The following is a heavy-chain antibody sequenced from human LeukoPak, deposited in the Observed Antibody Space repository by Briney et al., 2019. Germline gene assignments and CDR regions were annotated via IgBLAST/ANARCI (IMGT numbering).Heavy chain of an antibody. CDR3: ARGGSYGAYLDY. J-gene: IGHJ4*02. Sequence: PSETLSLTCSVSGASITNYYWSRIRQAPGKGLEWIGYIYYSGNTNTYNPSLKSRATISLYTSRKYFSLELRSVTAADTAVYYCARGGSYGAYLDYWGQGALVIVSS. CDR2: IYYSGNT. V-gene: IGHV4-59*01. D-gene: IGHD1-26*01. CDR1: GASITNYY.